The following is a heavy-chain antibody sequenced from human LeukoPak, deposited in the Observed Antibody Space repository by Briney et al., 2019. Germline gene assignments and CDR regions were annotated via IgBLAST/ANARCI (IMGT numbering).Heavy chain of an antibody. D-gene: IGHD6-6*01. CDR1: GFTFSSYW. CDR3: AREYSSSSGRVFDC. J-gene: IGHJ4*02. CDR2: ISTDGSST. Sequence: GGSLRLSCAASGFTFSSYWRHWVRQPPGKGLVWVSRISTDGSSTTYADSVKGRFTVSRDSAKNTLYLQMNSLRAEDTAVYYCAREYSSSSGRVFDCWGQGTLVTDSS. V-gene: IGHV3-74*01.